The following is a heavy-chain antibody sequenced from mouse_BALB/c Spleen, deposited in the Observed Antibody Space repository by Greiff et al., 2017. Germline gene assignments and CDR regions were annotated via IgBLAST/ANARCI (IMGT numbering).Heavy chain of an antibody. CDR3: ARRYYGSSSDY. D-gene: IGHD1-1*01. J-gene: IGHJ2*01. CDR2: IFPGTGTT. CDR1: GYTFTSYW. V-gene: IGHV1S132*01. Sequence: VQLVESGAELVKPGASVKLSCKTSGYTFTSYWIQWVKQRPGQGLGWIGEIFPGTGTTYYNEKFKGKATLTIDTSSSTAYMQLSSLTSEDSAVYFCARRYYGSSSDYGGQGTTLTVSS.